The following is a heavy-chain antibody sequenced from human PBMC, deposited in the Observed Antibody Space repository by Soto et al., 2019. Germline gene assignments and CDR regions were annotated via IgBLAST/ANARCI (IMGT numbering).Heavy chain of an antibody. J-gene: IGHJ5*02. CDR1: GGTFSSYA. Sequence: GASVKVSCKASGGTFSSYAISWVRQAPGQGLEWMGGIIPIFGTANYAQKFQGRVTITADESTSTAYMELSSLRSEDTAVYYCARVYTLRGYRSSSGLRGSWFDPWGQGTLVTVSS. CDR3: ARVYTLRGYRSSSGLRGSWFDP. V-gene: IGHV1-69*13. CDR2: IIPIFGTA. D-gene: IGHD6-6*01.